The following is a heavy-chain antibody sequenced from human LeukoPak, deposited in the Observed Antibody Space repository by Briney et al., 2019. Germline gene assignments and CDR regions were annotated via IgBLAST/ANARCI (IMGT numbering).Heavy chain of an antibody. J-gene: IGHJ4*02. D-gene: IGHD3-22*01. CDR1: GYTFTGYD. CDR2: INHNRSGT. V-gene: IGHV1-2*06. CDR3: AREPNYYDSIMVDY. Sequence: ASVKVSCKASGYTFTGYDMHWVRQAPGQGLEWMGRINHNRSGTNYAHKVQGRVTITRDTSISTPYMEMSRLRSDDTAVYYCAREPNYYDSIMVDYWGQGTLVTVSS.